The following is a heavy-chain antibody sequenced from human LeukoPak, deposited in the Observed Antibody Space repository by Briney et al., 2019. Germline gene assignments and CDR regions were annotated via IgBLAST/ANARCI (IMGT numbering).Heavy chain of an antibody. CDR1: GGSISSYY. CDR2: IYTSGST. V-gene: IGHV4-4*07. Sequence: PSETLSLTCTVSGGSISSYYWSWIRQPAGKGLEWIGRIYTSGSTNYNPSLKSRVTMSVDTSKNQFSLKLSSVTAADTAAYYCARDQNNWNDYYYYYMDVWGKGTTVTVSS. CDR3: ARDQNNWNDYYYYYMDV. D-gene: IGHD1-20*01. J-gene: IGHJ6*03.